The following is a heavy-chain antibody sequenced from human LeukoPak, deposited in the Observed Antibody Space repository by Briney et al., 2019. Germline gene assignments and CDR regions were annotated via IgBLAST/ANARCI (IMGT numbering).Heavy chain of an antibody. CDR3: ARSLTGGDFGY. J-gene: IGHJ4*02. CDR2: IYHSGST. Sequence: PSETLSLTCAVSGYSISSGYYWGWIRQPPGKGLEWIGSIYHSGSTYYNPSLKSRVTISVDTSKNQFSLKLSSVTAADTAVYYCARSLTGGDFGYWGQGTLVTVSS. CDR1: GYSISSGYY. D-gene: IGHD3-9*01. V-gene: IGHV4-38-2*01.